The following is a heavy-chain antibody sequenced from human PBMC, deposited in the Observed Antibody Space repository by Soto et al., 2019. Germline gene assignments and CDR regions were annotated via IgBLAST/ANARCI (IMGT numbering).Heavy chain of an antibody. CDR3: VHRRVQIFDF. V-gene: IGHV2-5*02. CDR2: VYWDDDK. CDR1: GFSLETNGEG. Sequence: QITLKESGPPLVKPTQTLTLTCTFSGFSLETNGEGVGWIRQSPGKALEWLALVYWDDDKRYSPSLRSRLTITRYTSKNQVVLTMTNMDPVDTATYYCVHRRVQIFDFWGQGALVTVSS. J-gene: IGHJ4*02. D-gene: IGHD6-6*01.